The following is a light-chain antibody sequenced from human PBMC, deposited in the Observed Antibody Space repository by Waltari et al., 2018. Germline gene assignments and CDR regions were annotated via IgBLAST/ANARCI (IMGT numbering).Light chain of an antibody. J-gene: IGLJ1*01. Sequence: QSALTQPPSASVSPGQSVTTPCTGTSRDAGGSHCVSWYQQHPGQAPKLMIYEVSKRPSGVPDRFSGSKSGNTASLTVSGLQAEDEADYYCSSYAGSNNYVFGTGTKVTVL. CDR3: SSYAGSNNYV. V-gene: IGLV2-8*01. CDR2: EVS. CDR1: SRDAGGSHC.